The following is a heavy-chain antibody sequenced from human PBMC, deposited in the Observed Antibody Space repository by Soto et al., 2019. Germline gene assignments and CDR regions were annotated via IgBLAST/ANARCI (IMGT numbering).Heavy chain of an antibody. CDR1: GYTFTSYY. Sequence: QVQLVQSGAEVKKPGASVKVSCKASGYTFTSYYMHWVRQAPGQGLEWMGIINPSGGSTSYAQKFQGRVTMTRDTSTSTVYMELSSLRSEDTAVYYCARNGPTMVRGVPDYGMDVWGQGTTVTVSS. J-gene: IGHJ6*02. CDR2: INPSGGST. D-gene: IGHD3-10*01. V-gene: IGHV1-46*01. CDR3: ARNGPTMVRGVPDYGMDV.